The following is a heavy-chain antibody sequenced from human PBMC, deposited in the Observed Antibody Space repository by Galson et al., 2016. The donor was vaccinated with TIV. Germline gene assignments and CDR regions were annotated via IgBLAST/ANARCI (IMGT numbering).Heavy chain of an antibody. J-gene: IGHJ5*02. D-gene: IGHD3-10*01. CDR1: GYSFTRYW. CDR2: IDPSDSYT. CDR3: ARGVSSGSAWLDP. Sequence: QSGAEVKKPGESLRISCKGSGYSFTRYWINWVRQMPGKGLEWIGRIDPSDSYTNYSPSFQGHVTISVDKSVDTAYLQWSSLKASDNAIYYCARGVSSGSAWLDPWGQGTLVSVSS. V-gene: IGHV5-10-1*01.